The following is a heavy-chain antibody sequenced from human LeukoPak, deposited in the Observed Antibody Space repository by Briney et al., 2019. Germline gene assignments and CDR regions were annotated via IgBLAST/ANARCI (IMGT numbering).Heavy chain of an antibody. V-gene: IGHV3-9*01. CDR1: GFTFDDYA. J-gene: IGHJ4*02. Sequence: PGGSLRLSCAASGFTFDDYAMHWVRQAPGKGLEWVSGISWNSGSIGYADSVKGRFTISRDNAKNSLYLQMNSLRAEDTALYHCAKVGDRYCSSTSCHLDYWGQGTLVTVSS. CDR3: AKVGDRYCSSTSCHLDY. D-gene: IGHD2-2*01. CDR2: ISWNSGSI.